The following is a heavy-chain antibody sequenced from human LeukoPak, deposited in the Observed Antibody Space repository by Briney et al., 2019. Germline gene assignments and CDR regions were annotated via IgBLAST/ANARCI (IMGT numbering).Heavy chain of an antibody. J-gene: IGHJ4*02. CDR3: ARDKIEGPTKLDY. V-gene: IGHV3-7*01. CDR1: GFTFSSYW. Sequence: GSLRLSCAASGFTFSSYWMSWVRQAPGKGLEWVANIKQDESEKYYVDSLKGRFTISRDNAKNSLYLHMNSLRAEDTAVYYCARDKIEGPTKLDYWGQGILVTVSS. D-gene: IGHD1-1*01. CDR2: IKQDESEK.